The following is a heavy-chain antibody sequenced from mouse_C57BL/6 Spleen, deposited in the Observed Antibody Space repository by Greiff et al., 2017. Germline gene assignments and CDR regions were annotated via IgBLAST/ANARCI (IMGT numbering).Heavy chain of an antibody. CDR3: AYLNSVGWFAY. CDR2: IYPGDGDT. CDR1: GYAFSSSW. D-gene: IGHD1-3*01. V-gene: IGHV1-82*01. Sequence: QVQLQQSGPELVKPGASVTISCKASGYAFSSSWMNWVKQRPGKGLEWIGRIYPGDGDTNYNAKFKGKATLTADKSSSTAYMQLSILTSEDSAVYFCAYLNSVGWFAYWGQGTLVTVSA. J-gene: IGHJ3*01.